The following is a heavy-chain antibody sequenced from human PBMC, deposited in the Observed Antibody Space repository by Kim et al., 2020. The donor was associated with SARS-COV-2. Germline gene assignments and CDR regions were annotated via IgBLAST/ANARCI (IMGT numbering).Heavy chain of an antibody. J-gene: IGHJ4*02. Sequence: YADSVKGRFTISRHNSKNTLYLQMNSLRAEDTAVYYCASYSSGWYYFDYWGQGTLVTVSS. V-gene: IGHV3-53*04. CDR3: ASYSSGWYYFDY. D-gene: IGHD6-19*01.